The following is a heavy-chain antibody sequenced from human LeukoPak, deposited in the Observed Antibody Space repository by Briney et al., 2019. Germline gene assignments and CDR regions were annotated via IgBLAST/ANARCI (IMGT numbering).Heavy chain of an antibody. D-gene: IGHD6-19*01. CDR2: IYPGDSDT. CDR3: ARRAGMSVDY. J-gene: IGHJ4*02. V-gene: IGHV5-51*01. CDR1: GYSFTTYW. Sequence: GDSLKISCKGSGYSFTTYWFGWVRQMPGKGLEWMGIIYPGDSDTRYSPSFQGQVTISADRSISTAYLQWSSLKASDTAMYYCARRAGMSVDYWGQGTLVTVSS.